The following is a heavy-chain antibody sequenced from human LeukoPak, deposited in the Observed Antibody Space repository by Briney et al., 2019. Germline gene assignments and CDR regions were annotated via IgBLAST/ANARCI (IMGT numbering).Heavy chain of an antibody. Sequence: ASVKVSCKASGYTFTGYYMHWVRQAPGQGLEWMGWINPNSGGTNYAQKFQGRVTMTRDTSISTAYMELRSLRSDDTAVYYCARWRTGDDAFDIWGQGTMVTVSS. CDR1: GYTFTGYY. CDR2: INPNSGGT. V-gene: IGHV1-2*02. CDR3: ARWRTGDDAFDI. D-gene: IGHD7-27*01. J-gene: IGHJ3*02.